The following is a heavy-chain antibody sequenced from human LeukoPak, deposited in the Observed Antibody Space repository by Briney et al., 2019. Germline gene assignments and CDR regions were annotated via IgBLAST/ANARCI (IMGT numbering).Heavy chain of an antibody. CDR1: GFSLSSYA. V-gene: IGHV3-23*01. J-gene: IGHJ5*02. D-gene: IGHD2-2*01. Sequence: GGSLRLSCAATGFSLSSYAMSWVRQAPGKGLEWVSAISGSGGSTYYADSVKGRFTISRDNSKNTLYLQMNSLRAEDTAVYYCAKDPIVVVPAAIGFDPWGQGTLVTVSS. CDR2: ISGSGGST. CDR3: AKDPIVVVPAAIGFDP.